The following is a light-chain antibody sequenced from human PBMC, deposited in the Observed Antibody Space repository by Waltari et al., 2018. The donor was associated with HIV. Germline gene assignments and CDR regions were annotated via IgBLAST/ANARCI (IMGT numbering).Light chain of an antibody. CDR1: QSIGSY. J-gene: IGKJ1*01. V-gene: IGKV1-39*01. Sequence: DIQMTQSPSSLSASLGDSVTITCRASQSIGSYLNWYQPRSGEAPKVIIYVASSLQVGVPPRFRGSGSGTEFSLTISDLQPDDFVTYYCQQTYGLPRTFGQGTNLEI. CDR2: VAS. CDR3: QQTYGLPRT.